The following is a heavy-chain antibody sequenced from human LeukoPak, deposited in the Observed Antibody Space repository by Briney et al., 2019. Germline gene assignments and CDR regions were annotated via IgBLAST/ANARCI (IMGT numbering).Heavy chain of an antibody. Sequence: ASVKVSCKASGYTFTSYYMHWVRQAPGQGLEWMGIINPSGGSTSYAQKFQGRVTMTRDMSTSTDYMELSSLRSEDTAIYYCARDNSVGDIAWWFDPWGQGTLVTVST. CDR2: INPSGGST. V-gene: IGHV1-46*01. J-gene: IGHJ5*02. CDR1: GYTFTSYY. CDR3: ARDNSVGDIAWWFDP. D-gene: IGHD3-10*01.